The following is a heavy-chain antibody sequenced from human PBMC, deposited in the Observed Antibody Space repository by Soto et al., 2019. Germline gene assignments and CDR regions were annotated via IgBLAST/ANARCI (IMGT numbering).Heavy chain of an antibody. CDR1: GFTFSSYA. V-gene: IGHV3-23*01. D-gene: IGHD1-26*01. J-gene: IGHJ4*02. CDR3: AKHIRWERLDFDY. Sequence: GGSLSLSCEASGFTFSSYAMSWVRQAPGKGLEWVSAISGSGGSTYYADSVKGRFTISRDNSKNTLYLQMNSLRAEDTAVYYCAKHIRWERLDFDYWGQGTLVTVSS. CDR2: ISGSGGST.